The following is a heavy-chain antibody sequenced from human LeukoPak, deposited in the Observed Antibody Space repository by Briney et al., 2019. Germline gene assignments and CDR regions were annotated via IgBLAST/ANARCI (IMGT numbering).Heavy chain of an antibody. CDR2: ISSSSSYI. D-gene: IGHD3-22*01. CDR1: GFTFSSYS. Sequence: GGSLRRSCAASGFTFSSYSMNWVRQAPGKGLEWVSSISSSSSYIYYADSVKGRFTISRDNAKNSLYLQMNSLRAEDTAVYYCARATYYYDSSGYYLNDAFDIWGQGTMVTVSS. V-gene: IGHV3-21*01. CDR3: ARATYYYDSSGYYLNDAFDI. J-gene: IGHJ3*02.